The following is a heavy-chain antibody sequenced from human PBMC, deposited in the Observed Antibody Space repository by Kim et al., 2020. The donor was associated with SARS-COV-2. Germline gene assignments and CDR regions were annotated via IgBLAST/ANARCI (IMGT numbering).Heavy chain of an antibody. D-gene: IGHD3-10*01. CDR2: IDWDDDK. V-gene: IGHV2-70*11. CDR1: GFSLSTSGMC. Sequence: SGPTLVNPTQTLTLTCTFSGFSLSTSGMCVSWIRQPPGKALEWLARIDWDDDKYYSTSLKTRLTISKDTSKNQVVLTMTNMDPVDTATYYCARGYGSGPLLGYYYYGMDVWGQGTTVTVSS. J-gene: IGHJ6*02. CDR3: ARGYGSGPLLGYYYYGMDV.